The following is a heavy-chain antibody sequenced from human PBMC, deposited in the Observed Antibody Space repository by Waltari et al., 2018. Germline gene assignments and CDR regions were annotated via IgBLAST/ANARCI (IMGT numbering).Heavy chain of an antibody. D-gene: IGHD3-16*02. V-gene: IGHV1-24*01. CDR1: GYTLTELS. CDR2: FKPEDGET. J-gene: IGHJ3*02. Sequence: QVQLVQSGAELKKPAASVTVSCKVSGYTLTELSMHWVRPAPGKGLEWMGDFKPEDGETNYAKKFQGRVTMTDDTHTDPAYMEVSGAGSEETAGYCCGTAEGSFYRAFDIWGQGTMVTVSS. CDR3: GTAEGSFYRAFDI.